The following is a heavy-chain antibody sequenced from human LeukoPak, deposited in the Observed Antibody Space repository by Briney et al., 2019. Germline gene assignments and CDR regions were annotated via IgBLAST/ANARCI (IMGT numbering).Heavy chain of an antibody. CDR1: GGSFTPYY. J-gene: IGHJ4*02. V-gene: IGHV4-59*12. CDR2: ISYSGST. CDR3: ATIPLAGSGDY. D-gene: IGHD3-10*01. Sequence: SETLSLTCTVSGGSFTPYYWSWIRQPPGKGLEWIGHISYSGSTNYNPSPKSRVTISIDTSKNHFSLKLSSVTAADTAVYYCATIPLAGSGDYWGQGTLVTVSS.